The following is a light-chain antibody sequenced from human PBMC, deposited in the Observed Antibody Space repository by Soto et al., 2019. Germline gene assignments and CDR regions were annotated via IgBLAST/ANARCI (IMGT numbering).Light chain of an antibody. CDR3: QQSYTTPYT. V-gene: IGKV1-39*01. Sequence: DIQMTQSPSSLSASVGDRVTITCRASQSTTNYLNWYQQIPGRAPKLLIYAASSLQSGVPSRFSGRGSGTDFTLTISSLQPEDFATYYCQQSYTTPYTFGQGTKLEIK. CDR1: QSTTNY. CDR2: AAS. J-gene: IGKJ2*01.